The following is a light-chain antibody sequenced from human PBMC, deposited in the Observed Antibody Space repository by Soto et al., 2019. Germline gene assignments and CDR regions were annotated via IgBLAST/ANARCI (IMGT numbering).Light chain of an antibody. CDR1: SSNIRAGYD. J-gene: IGLJ3*02. V-gene: IGLV1-40*01. Sequence: QSVLTQPPSVSGAPGQRVTISCTGSSSNIRAGYDVHWYQQLPGTAPKLLIYGNSNRPSGVPDRFSGSKSGTSASLAVTGLRAGDEPEYYCQSYDSRLSGWVFGGGTKLTVL. CDR3: QSYDSRLSGWV. CDR2: GNS.